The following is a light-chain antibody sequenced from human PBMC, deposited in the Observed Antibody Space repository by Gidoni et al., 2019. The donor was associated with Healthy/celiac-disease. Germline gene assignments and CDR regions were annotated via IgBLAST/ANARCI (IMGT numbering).Light chain of an antibody. CDR3: QQRSNWPPMYT. CDR2: DAS. CDR1: QSVSSY. V-gene: IGKV3-11*01. J-gene: IGKJ2*01. Sequence: EIVLTQSPATLSLSPGESATLSCRASQSVSSYLAWYQQKPGQAPRLLIYDASNRATGIPARFSGSGSGTYFTLTISSLEPEDFAVYYCQQRSNWPPMYTFGQGTKLEIK.